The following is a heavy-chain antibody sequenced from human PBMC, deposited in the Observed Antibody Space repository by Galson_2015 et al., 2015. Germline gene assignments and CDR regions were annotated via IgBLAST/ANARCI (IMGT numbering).Heavy chain of an antibody. V-gene: IGHV3-23*01. CDR2: IGGTGAKT. CDR3: ARVRGTSGNKGDWPDP. J-gene: IGHJ5*02. D-gene: IGHD1-26*01. Sequence: SLRLSCAASGFTFSNSAMTWVRQAPGKGLEWVAAIGGTGAKTYYSESAKGRFTVSRDNSKNTLFLQMNSLTADDTALYYCARVRGTSGNKGDWPDPGGQGTLVTASS. CDR1: GFTFSNSA.